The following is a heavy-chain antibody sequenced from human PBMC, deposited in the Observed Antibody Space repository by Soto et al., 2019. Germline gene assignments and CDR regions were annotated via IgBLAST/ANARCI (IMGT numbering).Heavy chain of an antibody. D-gene: IGHD3-3*01. V-gene: IGHV1-69*13. J-gene: IGHJ5*02. CDR2: IIPIFGTA. Sequence: GASVKVSCKASGGTFSSYAISWVRQAPGQGLEWMGGIIPIFGTANYAQKFQGRVTITADESTSTAYMELSSLRSEDTAVYYCARGYYDFWSGYYYNWFDPWGQGILVTVSS. CDR3: ARGYYDFWSGYYYNWFDP. CDR1: GGTFSSYA.